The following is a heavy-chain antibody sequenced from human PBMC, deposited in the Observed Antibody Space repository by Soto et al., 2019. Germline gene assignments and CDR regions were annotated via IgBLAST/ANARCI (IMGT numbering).Heavy chain of an antibody. CDR1: GYRFTNDW. CDR2: IYPVDSDT. J-gene: IGHJ4*02. CDR3: ARPGYSGYEFDS. Sequence: PGESLKISCKGSGYRFTNDWIGWVRQKPGKGLECMGIIYPVDSDTRYSPSFQGQVTISADKSTSTAYLQWSSLKASDTAIYYCARPGYSGYEFDSWGQGTLVTVSS. D-gene: IGHD5-12*01. V-gene: IGHV5-51*01.